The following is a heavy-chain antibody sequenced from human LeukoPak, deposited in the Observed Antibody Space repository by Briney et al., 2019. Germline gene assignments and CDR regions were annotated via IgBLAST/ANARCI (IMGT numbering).Heavy chain of an antibody. D-gene: IGHD4-17*01. CDR3: ARKGLGGDLFDY. CDR1: GGSIRSGGYS. J-gene: IGHJ4*02. Sequence: SQTLSLTCAVSGGSIRSGGYSWRWIRQPRGKGLEWIVYIYHSGSTYYNPSLKSRITIAVNRSKNQFSLKLSSVTAADTAVYYCARKGLGGDLFDYLGQGTLVTVSS. CDR2: IYHSGST. V-gene: IGHV4-30-2*01.